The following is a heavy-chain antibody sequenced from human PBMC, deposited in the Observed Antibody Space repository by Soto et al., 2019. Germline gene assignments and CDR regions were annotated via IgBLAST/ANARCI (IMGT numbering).Heavy chain of an antibody. V-gene: IGHV1-58*02. CDR1: GFTFTSSA. CDR3: AAGSYSLGPLDAFDI. CDR2: IVVGSGNT. J-gene: IGHJ3*02. D-gene: IGHD2-21*01. Sequence: QMQLVQSGPEVKKPGTSVKVSCKASGFTFTSSAMQWVRQARGQRLEWIGWIVVGSGNTNYAQKFQERVTITRDMSTSTAYMELSSLRSEDTAVYYCAAGSYSLGPLDAFDIWGQGTMVTVSS.